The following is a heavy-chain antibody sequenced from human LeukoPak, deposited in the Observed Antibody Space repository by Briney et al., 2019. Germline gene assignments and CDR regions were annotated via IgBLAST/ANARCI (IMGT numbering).Heavy chain of an antibody. CDR2: ISWNSGTI. D-gene: IGHD1-14*01. V-gene: IGHV3-9*03. CDR1: GFTFNDYA. Sequence: GGSLRLSXAASGFTFNDYAMHWVRQGPGKGLEWVSSISWNSGTIGYADSVKGRFTISRDNAKNSLYLQMNSLRAEDMALYYCAKNMISAGRGTFDIWGQGTMVTVSS. CDR3: AKNMISAGRGTFDI. J-gene: IGHJ3*02.